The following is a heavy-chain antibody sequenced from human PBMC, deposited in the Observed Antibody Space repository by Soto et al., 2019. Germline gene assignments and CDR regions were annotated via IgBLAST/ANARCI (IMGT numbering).Heavy chain of an antibody. CDR2: ISYDGSTK. CDR3: ARALGGMDV. D-gene: IGHD1-26*01. CDR1: GFTFSSYA. J-gene: IGHJ6*02. Sequence: GGSLRLSCAAPGFTFSSYAMHWVRKAPGKGLEWGAVISYDGSTKYYPDSVKGRFTISRDNSKNTLYLQMNSLRAEDTAAYYCARALGGMDVWGQGTTVTVSS. V-gene: IGHV3-30-3*01.